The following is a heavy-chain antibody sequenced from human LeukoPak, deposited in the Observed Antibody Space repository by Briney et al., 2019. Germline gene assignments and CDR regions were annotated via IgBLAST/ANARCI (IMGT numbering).Heavy chain of an antibody. CDR3: ARLTYYYGSGSSNY. CDR1: GGSFSGYY. Sequence: SETLSLTCAVYGGSFSGYYWSWLRQPPGKGLEWIGEINHSGSTNYNPSLKSRVTISVDTSKNQFSLKLSSVTAADTAVYYCARLTYYYGSGSSNYWGQGTLVTVSS. D-gene: IGHD3-10*01. CDR2: INHSGST. V-gene: IGHV4-34*01. J-gene: IGHJ4*02.